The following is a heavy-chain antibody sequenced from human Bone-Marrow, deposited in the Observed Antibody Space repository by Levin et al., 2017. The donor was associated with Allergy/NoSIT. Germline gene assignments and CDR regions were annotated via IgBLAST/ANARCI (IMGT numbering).Heavy chain of an antibody. CDR3: ARDRGGENYLYGMDV. D-gene: IGHD3-16*01. V-gene: IGHV4-39*02. CDR1: GGSIRSSNSY. Sequence: PSETLSLTCTVSGGSIRSSNSYWGWVRQPPGKGLEWIGNIYYSGETYYRPSLKSRLTISVDTSKNQFSVKLSSVTAADTAVYFCARDRGGENYLYGMDVWGQGTTVTVSS. J-gene: IGHJ6*02. CDR2: IYYSGET.